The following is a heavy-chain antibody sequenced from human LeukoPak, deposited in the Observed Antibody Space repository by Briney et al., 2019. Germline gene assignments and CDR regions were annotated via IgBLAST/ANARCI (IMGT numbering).Heavy chain of an antibody. CDR3: ARESIAAQDNWFDP. J-gene: IGHJ5*02. CDR2: INPNSGGT. CDR1: GYTFTVYY. D-gene: IGHD6-6*01. Sequence: GASVKVSCKASGYTFTVYYMHWVRQAPGQGLEWMGWINPNSGGTNYAQKFQGRVTMTRDTSISTAYMELSRLRSDDTAVYYCARESIAAQDNWFDPWGQGTLVTVSS. V-gene: IGHV1-2*02.